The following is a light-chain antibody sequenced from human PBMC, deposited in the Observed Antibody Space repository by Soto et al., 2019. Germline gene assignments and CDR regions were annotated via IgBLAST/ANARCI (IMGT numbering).Light chain of an antibody. CDR1: QSVSSSY. CDR3: QQYGISPIT. V-gene: IGKV3-20*01. Sequence: EIVLTQSPGTLSLSPGERATLSCRAGQSVSSSYLAWYQQKPGQAPRLLISGATSMATGIPDRFSGSGSGTDFTLTISRLEPEDFAVYYCQQYGISPITFGQGTRLEIK. CDR2: GAT. J-gene: IGKJ5*01.